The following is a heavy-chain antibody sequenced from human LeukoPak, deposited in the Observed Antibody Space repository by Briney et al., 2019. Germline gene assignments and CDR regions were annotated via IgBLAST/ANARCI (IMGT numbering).Heavy chain of an antibody. D-gene: IGHD3-16*01. CDR1: GGSISSYY. J-gene: IGHJ4*02. V-gene: IGHV4-59*08. CDR2: IYYSGST. Sequence: SETLSLTCTVSGGSISSYYWSWIRQPPGKGLEWIGYIYYSGSTNYNPSLKSRVTISVDPSKNQFSLKLSSVTAADTAVYYCAKSIMATEGLLDYWGQGTLVTVSS. CDR3: AKSIMATEGLLDY.